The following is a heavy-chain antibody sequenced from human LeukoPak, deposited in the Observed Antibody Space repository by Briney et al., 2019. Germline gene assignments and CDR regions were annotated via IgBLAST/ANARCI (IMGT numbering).Heavy chain of an antibody. CDR2: INIDGSSI. Sequence: PGGSLRLSCAASGFTLNKYWMHWVRQAPGKGLVWVSRINIDGSSISYADSVRGRFTISRDNAKNTLYLQMNNLRAEDTAVYYCTRIPADQTFFDSWAQGTLVTVSS. CDR3: TRIPADQTFFDS. V-gene: IGHV3-74*01. D-gene: IGHD2-2*01. J-gene: IGHJ4*02. CDR1: GFTLNKYW.